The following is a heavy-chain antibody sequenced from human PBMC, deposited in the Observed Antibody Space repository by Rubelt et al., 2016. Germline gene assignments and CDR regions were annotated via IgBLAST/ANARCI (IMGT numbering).Heavy chain of an antibody. Sequence: QVQLQESGPGLVKPSETLFLTCTVSGGSISSYYWSWIRQHPGKGLEWIGYIYYSGSTYYTPSLKSRVTISVDTSKNQFSLKLSSVTAADTAVYYCARHEGSGWYGTYYYYGMDVWGQGTTVTVSS. CDR2: IYYSGST. V-gene: IGHV4-59*08. CDR3: ARHEGSGWYGTYYYYGMDV. D-gene: IGHD6-19*01. CDR1: GGSISSYY. J-gene: IGHJ6*02.